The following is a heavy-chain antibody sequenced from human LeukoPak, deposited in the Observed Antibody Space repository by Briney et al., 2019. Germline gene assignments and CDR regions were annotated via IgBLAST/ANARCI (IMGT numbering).Heavy chain of an antibody. CDR1: GGSISRSDYY. D-gene: IGHD2-2*01. V-gene: IGHV4-30-4*01. CDR2: IYYTGST. CDR3: ARQYCASTGCWHYFDY. J-gene: IGHJ4*02. Sequence: SETLSLTCTASGGSISRSDYYWTWIRQPPGKGLEWIGYIYYTGSTYYNPSLKSRVTISVDTSKNQFSLKLSAVTAADTAVYYCARQYCASTGCWHYFDYWGQGTLVTVSS.